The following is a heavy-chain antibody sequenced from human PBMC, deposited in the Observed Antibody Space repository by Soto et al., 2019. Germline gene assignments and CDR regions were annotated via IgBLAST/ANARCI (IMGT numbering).Heavy chain of an antibody. V-gene: IGHV5-51*01. Sequence: PWESLKISCKGSGYSFSSYWIGWVRQMPGKGLEWMGIIYSGDSDNRYSQSFQGQVTIPADKSISTAYLQWSSLKASHTAMYYCARLAYYDILTRPHGYWGQGTLVTVSS. J-gene: IGHJ4*02. CDR3: ARLAYYDILTRPHGY. CDR1: GYSFSSYW. CDR2: IYSGDSDN. D-gene: IGHD3-9*01.